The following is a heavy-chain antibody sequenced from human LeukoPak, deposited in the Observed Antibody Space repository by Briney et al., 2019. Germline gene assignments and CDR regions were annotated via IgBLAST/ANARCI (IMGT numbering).Heavy chain of an antibody. CDR3: ARVFLGYCASTCSALHFDP. V-gene: IGHV4-31*03. CDR2: IYVTENT. D-gene: IGHD2-8*01. CDR1: GAYISDDYYY. J-gene: IGHJ5*02. Sequence: SQTLSLTCTVSGAYISDDYYYWSWLRQPPGKGLEWIGSIYVTENTYYHPSLKSRLTISVDTSKNQFSLRMNSVTAADAAVYYCARVFLGYCASTCSALHFDPWGQGTLVTVSS.